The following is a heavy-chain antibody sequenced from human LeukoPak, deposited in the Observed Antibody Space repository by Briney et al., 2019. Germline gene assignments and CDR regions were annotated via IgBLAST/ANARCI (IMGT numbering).Heavy chain of an antibody. J-gene: IGHJ5*02. CDR3: ARTYCENCPNPNWFDP. Sequence: ASVKVSCKASGYTFSNCDINWVRQAPGQGLEWVGWMKPNTGATGYAAKFQGRVTMTREISTSTAYMELSSLTSEDTAVYFCARTYCENCPNPNWFDPWGQGTLVTVSS. CDR2: MKPNTGAT. D-gene: IGHD2-8*01. V-gene: IGHV1-8*01. CDR1: GYTFSNCD.